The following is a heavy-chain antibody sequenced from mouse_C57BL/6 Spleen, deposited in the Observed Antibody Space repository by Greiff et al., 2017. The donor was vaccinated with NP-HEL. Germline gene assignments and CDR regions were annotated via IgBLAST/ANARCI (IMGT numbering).Heavy chain of an antibody. CDR2: IDPETGGT. V-gene: IGHV1-15*01. CDR1: GYTFTDYE. J-gene: IGHJ4*01. Sequence: VQLQQSGAELVRPGASVTLSCKASGYTFTDYEMHWVKQTPVHGLEWIGAIDPETGGTAYNQKFKGKAIPTADKSSSTAYIELRSLTSEDSAVYYCTSGGNYPAYYAMDYWGQGTSVTVSS. D-gene: IGHD2-1*01. CDR3: TSGGNYPAYYAMDY.